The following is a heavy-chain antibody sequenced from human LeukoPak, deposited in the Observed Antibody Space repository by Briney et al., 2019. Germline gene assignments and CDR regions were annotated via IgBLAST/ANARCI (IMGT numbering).Heavy chain of an antibody. V-gene: IGHV1-8*02. Sequence: ASVKVSCKASGYTFTSYGINWVRQATGQGLEWMGWMNPNSGNTGYAQKFQGRVTMTRNTSISTAYMELSSLRSEDTAVYYCARDPRPYYYDSSGYYPIDYWGQGTLVTVSS. CDR3: ARDPRPYYYDSSGYYPIDY. D-gene: IGHD3-22*01. J-gene: IGHJ4*02. CDR2: MNPNSGNT. CDR1: GYTFTSYG.